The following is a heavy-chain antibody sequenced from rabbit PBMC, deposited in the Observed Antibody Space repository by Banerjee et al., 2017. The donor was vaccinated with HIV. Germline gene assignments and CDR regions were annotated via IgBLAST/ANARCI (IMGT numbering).Heavy chain of an antibody. J-gene: IGHJ4*01. V-gene: IGHV1S40*01. CDR1: GFSFSSSYYY. CDR2: IYTGSSGST. Sequence: QSLEESGGDLVKPGASLTLTCTASGFSFSSSYYYMCWVRQAPGKGLEWIACIYTGSSGSTYYASWAKGRFTISKTSSTTVTLQMTSLTAADTATYFCARGDISVWGFNLWGQGTLVTVS. CDR3: ARGDISVWGFNL. D-gene: IGHD4-1*01.